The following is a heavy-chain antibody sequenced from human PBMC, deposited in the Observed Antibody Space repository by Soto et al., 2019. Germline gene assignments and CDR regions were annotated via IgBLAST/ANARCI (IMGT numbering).Heavy chain of an antibody. V-gene: IGHV4-39*01. J-gene: IGHJ4*02. CDR2: IYYSGST. D-gene: IGHD1-20*01. Sequence: QLQLQESGPGLVKPSETLSLTCTVSGGSISSSSYYWGWIRQPPGKGLEWIGSIYYSGSTYYNPSLKSRVTISVDTSKNQFSLKLSSVTAADTAVYYCARRRISLHLFDYWGQGTLVTVSS. CDR3: ARRRISLHLFDY. CDR1: GGSISSSSYY.